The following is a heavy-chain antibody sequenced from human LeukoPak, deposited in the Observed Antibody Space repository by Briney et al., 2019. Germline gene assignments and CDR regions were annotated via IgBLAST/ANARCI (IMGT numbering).Heavy chain of an antibody. CDR2: IYPDDSDI. J-gene: IGHJ4*02. CDR1: GYSFTSYW. V-gene: IGHV5-51*01. CDR3: ARPLSSSWYFDY. D-gene: IGHD6-13*01. Sequence: GESLKISCKGSGYSFTSYWIGWVRQMPGKGLEWMGIIYPDDSDIRVSPSLQGQVTISADKSISTAYLQWSSLKASDTAMYYCARPLSSSWYFDYWGQGTLVTVSS.